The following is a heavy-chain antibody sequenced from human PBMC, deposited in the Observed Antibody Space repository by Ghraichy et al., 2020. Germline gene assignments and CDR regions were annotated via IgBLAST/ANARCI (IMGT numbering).Heavy chain of an antibody. CDR3: ARAREASGVATTVDY. Sequence: SVKVSCKASGGTFSSYTISWVRQAPGQGLEWMGRIIPILGIANYAQKFQGRVTITADKSTSTAYMELSSLRSEDTAVYYCARAREASGVATTVDYWGQGTLVTVSS. D-gene: IGHD5-12*01. CDR2: IIPILGIA. CDR1: GGTFSSYT. J-gene: IGHJ4*02. V-gene: IGHV1-69*02.